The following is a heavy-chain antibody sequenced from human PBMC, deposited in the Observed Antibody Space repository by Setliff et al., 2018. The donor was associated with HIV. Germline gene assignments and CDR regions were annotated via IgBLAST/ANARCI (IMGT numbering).Heavy chain of an antibody. CDR3: ARVGGGGLRLGELSSYDAFDI. CDR1: GYTFTGYY. V-gene: IGHV1-2*02. CDR2: INPSSGGT. D-gene: IGHD3-16*02. J-gene: IGHJ3*02. Sequence: ASVKVSCKASGYTFTGYYMHWVRQAPGQGLEWMGWINPSSGGTNYAQKFQGRVTMTRDTSISTAYMELSRLRSGDTAVYYCARVGGGGLRLGELSSYDAFDIWGQGTMVTVSS.